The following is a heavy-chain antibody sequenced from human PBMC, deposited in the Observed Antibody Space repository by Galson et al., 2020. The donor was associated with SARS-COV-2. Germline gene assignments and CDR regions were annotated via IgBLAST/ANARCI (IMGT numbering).Heavy chain of an antibody. CDR3: ARAQSGSYYSHFDY. CDR2: ISYDGSKK. CDR1: GFTFSSYA. D-gene: IGHD1-26*01. V-gene: IGHV3-30-3*01. J-gene: IGHJ4*02. Sequence: TGGSLRLSCAASGFTFSSYAMHWVRQAPGKGLEWVAVISYDGSKKYYADSVKGRFTISRDNSTNTLYLQMNSLRAEDTAVYYCARAQSGSYYSHFDYWGQGTLVTVSS.